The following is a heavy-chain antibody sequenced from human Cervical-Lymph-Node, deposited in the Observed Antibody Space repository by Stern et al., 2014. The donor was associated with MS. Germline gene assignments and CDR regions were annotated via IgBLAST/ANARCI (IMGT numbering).Heavy chain of an antibody. D-gene: IGHD1-14*01. V-gene: IGHV1-69*01. CDR3: TREATAHSGTFDF. CDR2: IIPMYGAA. Sequence: VQLVESGAEMKKPGSSVKVSCKASGGSFSSYAVNWVRQAPGQGPEWMGGIIPMYGAANYAQKFQGRVTLIADESTSTAYMELISLTSEDTAVYYCTREATAHSGTFDFWGQGTLVTV. J-gene: IGHJ4*02. CDR1: GGSFSSYA.